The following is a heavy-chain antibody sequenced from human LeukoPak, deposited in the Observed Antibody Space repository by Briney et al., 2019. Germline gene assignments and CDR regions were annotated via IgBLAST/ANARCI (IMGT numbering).Heavy chain of an antibody. Sequence: SGTPYLTLAVPGDSLRDNWWRRGPQRPGKGVGWSWEIYHTGCTHYKPPLKRRVTISIDKTKNQYSLKLISVTAADTGVYYCAVGISPGSGWFFDIWGQGTMVTVSS. CDR3: AVGISPGSGWFFDI. D-gene: IGHD6-19*01. J-gene: IGHJ3*02. CDR1: GDSLRDNW. CDR2: IYHTGCT. V-gene: IGHV4-4*02.